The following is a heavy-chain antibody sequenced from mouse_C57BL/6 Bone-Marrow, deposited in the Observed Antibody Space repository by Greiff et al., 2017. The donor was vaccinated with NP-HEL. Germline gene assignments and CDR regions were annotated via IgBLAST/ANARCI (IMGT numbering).Heavy chain of an antibody. Sequence: EVQLQQSGPELVKPGASVKISCKASGYTFTDYYMNWVKQSHGKSLEWIGDINPNNGGTSYNQKFKGKATLTVDKSSSTAYMELRSLTSEDSAVYYRATIYYGSRFDYWGQGTTLTVSS. CDR3: ATIYYGSRFDY. CDR2: INPNNGGT. J-gene: IGHJ2*01. D-gene: IGHD2-1*01. V-gene: IGHV1-26*01. CDR1: GYTFTDYY.